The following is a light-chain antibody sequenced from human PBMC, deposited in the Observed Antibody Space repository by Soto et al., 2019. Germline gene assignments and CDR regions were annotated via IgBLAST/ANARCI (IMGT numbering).Light chain of an antibody. CDR2: GAS. J-gene: IGKJ4*01. CDR1: QAISHY. CDR3: LQHNTYPLS. V-gene: IGKV1-17*03. Sequence: DIQMTQSPSAMSASVGDRVTITCRASQAISHYLAWFHQRPGKVPKRLIYGASTLESGVPSRFSGSGSGTDFTLTISSLQPEDFGTYYCLQHNTYPLSFGGGTKWIS.